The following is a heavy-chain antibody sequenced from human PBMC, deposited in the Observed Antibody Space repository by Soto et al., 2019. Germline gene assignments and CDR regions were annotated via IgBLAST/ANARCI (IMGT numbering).Heavy chain of an antibody. J-gene: IGHJ6*02. V-gene: IGHV4-4*02. CDR2: IYHTAIA. Sequence: SETLSLTCTVCGDSITNNDCWSWVRQPPGKGPELIGEIYHTAIANYNPSLESRVAFSVDKSKNQFSLSLTSVTAADTAVSYCVSKLWAYYYGLDVWGQGTTVPVCS. D-gene: IGHD2-21*01. CDR3: VSKLWAYYYGLDV. CDR1: GDSITNNDC.